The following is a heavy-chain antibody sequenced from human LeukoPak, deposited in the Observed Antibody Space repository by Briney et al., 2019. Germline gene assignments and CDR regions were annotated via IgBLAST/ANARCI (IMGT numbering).Heavy chain of an antibody. CDR2: IYHSGST. D-gene: IGHD4-11*01. CDR3: ARVSTTVLDY. J-gene: IGHJ4*02. Sequence: SETLSLTCTVSGYSISSGYYWGWIRQPPGKGLEWIGSIYHSGSTYYNLSLKSRVTISVDRSKNQFSLKLSAVTAADTAVYYCARVSTTVLDYWGQGTLVTVSS. CDR1: GYSISSGYY. V-gene: IGHV4-38-2*02.